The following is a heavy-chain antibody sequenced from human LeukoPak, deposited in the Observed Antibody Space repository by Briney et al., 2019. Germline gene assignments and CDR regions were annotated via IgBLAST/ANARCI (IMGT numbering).Heavy chain of an antibody. Sequence: GASVKVSCKASGGTFSSYAISWVRQAPGQGLEWMGGIIPIFGTANYAQKFQGRVTITADESTSTAYMELSSLRSEDTAVYYCARDRRPDCSSTSCYAGGFDYWGQGTLVTVSS. CDR1: GGTFSSYA. CDR2: IIPIFGTA. J-gene: IGHJ4*02. CDR3: ARDRRPDCSSTSCYAGGFDY. V-gene: IGHV1-69*01. D-gene: IGHD2-2*01.